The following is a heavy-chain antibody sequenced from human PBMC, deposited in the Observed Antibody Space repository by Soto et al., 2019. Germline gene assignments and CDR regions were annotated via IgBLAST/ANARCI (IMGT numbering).Heavy chain of an antibody. D-gene: IGHD2-2*01. CDR3: ARVVTGADVWFGP. Sequence: QVQLVQSGGEVKRPRASVKVSCKTPGYTFSNYGITWVRQAPGQPLEWLGWISLYSDGTYYAQKFQGRVSMTTDTAPTTAYRELRSLRSDDTTVYYCARVVTGADVWFGPWGQGTLVTVSS. J-gene: IGHJ5*02. CDR2: ISLYSDGT. V-gene: IGHV1-18*01. CDR1: GYTFSNYG.